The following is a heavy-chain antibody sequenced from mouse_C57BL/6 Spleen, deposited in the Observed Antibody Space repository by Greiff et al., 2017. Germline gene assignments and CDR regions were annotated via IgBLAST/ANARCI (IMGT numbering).Heavy chain of an antibody. D-gene: IGHD1-1*01. J-gene: IGHJ4*01. CDR2: INPSSGYT. CDR1: GYTFTSYT. CDR3: ARIAGAMDY. Sequence: QVQLKQSGAELARPGASVKMSCKASGYTFTSYTMHWVNQRPGQGLEWIGYINPSSGYTKYNQKFKDKDTLTADKSSSTAYMQLSSLTSEDSAVYYCARIAGAMDYWGQGTSVTVSS. V-gene: IGHV1-4*01.